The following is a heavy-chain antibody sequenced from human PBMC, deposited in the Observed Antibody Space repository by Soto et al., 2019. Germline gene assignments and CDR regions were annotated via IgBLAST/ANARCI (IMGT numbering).Heavy chain of an antibody. J-gene: IGHJ4*02. V-gene: IGHV4-34*01. CDR1: GGSFSGYY. CDR2: INHSGST. CDR3: AREKGYYFDY. Sequence: SETLSLTCAVYGGSFSGYYWSWIRQPPGKGLEWIGEINHSGSTNYNPSLKSRVTISVDRSKNQFSLKLSSVTAADTAVYYCAREKGYYFDYWGQGTLVTVSS.